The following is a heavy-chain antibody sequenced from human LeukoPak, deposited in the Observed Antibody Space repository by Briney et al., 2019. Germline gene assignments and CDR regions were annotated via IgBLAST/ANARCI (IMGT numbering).Heavy chain of an antibody. CDR3: ARAKPKNMVRGLIMRRESRYYFDY. V-gene: IGHV3-48*03. CDR1: GFTFSSFE. D-gene: IGHD3-10*01. J-gene: IGHJ4*02. Sequence: GGSLRLSCAASGFTFSSFEMNWVRQAPGKGLEWVSYISSSGSTIYYADSVKGRFTISRDNPKSTLYIQMNSLRAEDTAVYYCARAKPKNMVRGLIMRRESRYYFDYWGQGTLVTVSS. CDR2: ISSSGSTI.